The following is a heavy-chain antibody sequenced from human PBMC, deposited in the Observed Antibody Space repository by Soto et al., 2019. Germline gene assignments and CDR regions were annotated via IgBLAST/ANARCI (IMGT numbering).Heavy chain of an antibody. CDR2: TYYKSKWYY. V-gene: IGHV6-1*01. J-gene: IGHJ6*03. CDR1: GDSVSSNRAG. Sequence: SRTLSLTCDISGDSVSSNRAGWNWIRQTPSRGLEWLGRTYYKSKWYYTYAASVKSRITVSPDTSKNQFSLQLTSVTPEDTAVYYCARVSWDYLRRHYYKDVRDKGTTVSV. CDR3: ARVSWDYLRRHYYKDV. D-gene: IGHD1-7*01.